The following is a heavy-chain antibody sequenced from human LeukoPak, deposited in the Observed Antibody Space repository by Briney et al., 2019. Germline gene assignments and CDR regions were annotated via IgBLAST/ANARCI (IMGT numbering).Heavy chain of an antibody. Sequence: GGTLRLSCAASGFTFSSYSMRWVRQAPGKGLEYVSAISSNGGSTYYANSVNGRFTISRDNSKNTLYLQMAILRAEDMAVYYCASSRVTDGVYYFDYWGQGTLVTVSS. CDR3: ASSRVTDGVYYFDY. CDR1: GFTFSSYS. V-gene: IGHV3-64*01. J-gene: IGHJ4*02. CDR2: ISSNGGST. D-gene: IGHD2-2*01.